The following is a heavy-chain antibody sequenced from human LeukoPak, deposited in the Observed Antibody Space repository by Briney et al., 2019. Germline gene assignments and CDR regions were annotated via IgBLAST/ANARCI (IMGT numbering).Heavy chain of an antibody. D-gene: IGHD3-22*01. CDR3: ARGGLYYYDSSGYFDY. CDR1: GFTFSSYV. CDR2: IWYDGSNK. Sequence: GGSLRLSCAASGFTFSSYVMHWVRQAPGKGLEWVAVIWYDGSNKYYADPVKGRFTISRDNSKNTLYLQMNSLRAEDTAVYYCARGGLYYYDSSGYFDYWGQGTLVTVSS. J-gene: IGHJ4*02. V-gene: IGHV3-33*01.